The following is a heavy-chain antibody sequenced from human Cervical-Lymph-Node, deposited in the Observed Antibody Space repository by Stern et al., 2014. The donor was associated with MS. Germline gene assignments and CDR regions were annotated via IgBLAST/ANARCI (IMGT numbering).Heavy chain of an antibody. CDR3: AKHRGEDWNYAFWFDP. CDR1: RFTFDNYG. Sequence: VQLVQSGGGVVQPGTSLRLSCAASRFTFDNYGMHWVRQAPGKGLEWVALLSYDGSNKHYADSVKGRFTISRDNSNNTLFLQMNSLRAEDTAVYYCAKHRGEDWNYAFWFDPWGQGTLVTVSS. V-gene: IGHV3-30*18. CDR2: LSYDGSNK. J-gene: IGHJ5*02. D-gene: IGHD1-7*01.